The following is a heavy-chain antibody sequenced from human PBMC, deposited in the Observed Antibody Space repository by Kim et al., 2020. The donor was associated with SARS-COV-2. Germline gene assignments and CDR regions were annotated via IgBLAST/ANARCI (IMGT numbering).Heavy chain of an antibody. D-gene: IGHD4-17*01. Sequence: GGSLRLSCAASGFIFSNYGMNWVRQAPGKGLEWVADIWNDGSNKYYADSVKGRFTISRDNSKNTLYLQMNSLRAEDTAVYYCAKAPADGDYYYWGQGTLVTVSS. CDR3: AKAPADGDYYY. CDR2: IWNDGSNK. CDR1: GFIFSNYG. J-gene: IGHJ4*02. V-gene: IGHV3-33*06.